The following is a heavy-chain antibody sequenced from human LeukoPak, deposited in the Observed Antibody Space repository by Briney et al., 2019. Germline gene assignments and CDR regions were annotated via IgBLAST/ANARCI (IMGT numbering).Heavy chain of an antibody. J-gene: IGHJ3*02. V-gene: IGHV1-69*05. CDR3: ARVPVEQYYSGYDRDAFDI. CDR2: IIPIFGTA. D-gene: IGHD5-12*01. CDR1: GYTFTSYA. Sequence: GASVKVSCKASGYTFTSYAISWVRQAPGQGLEWMGRIIPIFGTANYAQKFQGRVTITTDESTSTAYMELSSLRSEDTAVYYCARVPVEQYYSGYDRDAFDIWGQGTMVTVSS.